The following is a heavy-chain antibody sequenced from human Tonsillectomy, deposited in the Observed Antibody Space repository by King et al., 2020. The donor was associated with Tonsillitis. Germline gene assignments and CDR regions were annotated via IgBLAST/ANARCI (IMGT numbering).Heavy chain of an antibody. Sequence: VQLVGSGGGLVQPGGSLRLSCAASGFTFSSYWMHWVRQAPGKGLVWVSRINSDGSSTSYADSVKGRFTISRDNAKNTLDLQMNSLRAEDTAVYYCASSYYYYDMDVWGQGTTVTVSS. CDR2: INSDGSST. J-gene: IGHJ6*02. CDR3: ASSYYYYDMDV. V-gene: IGHV3-74*01. CDR1: GFTFSSYW.